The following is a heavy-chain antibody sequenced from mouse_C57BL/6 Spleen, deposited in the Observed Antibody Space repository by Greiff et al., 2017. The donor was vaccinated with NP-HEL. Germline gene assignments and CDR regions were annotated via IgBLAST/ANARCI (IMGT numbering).Heavy chain of an antibody. V-gene: IGHV5-16*01. J-gene: IGHJ2*01. Sequence: EVKLVESEGGLVQPGSSMKLSCTASGFTFSDYYMAWVRQVPEKGLEWVANINYDGSSTYYLDSLKSRFIISRDNAKNILYLQMSSLKSEDTATYYCARDPGLDYFDYWGQGTTLTVSS. CDR2: INYDGSST. CDR3: ARDPGLDYFDY. CDR1: GFTFSDYY.